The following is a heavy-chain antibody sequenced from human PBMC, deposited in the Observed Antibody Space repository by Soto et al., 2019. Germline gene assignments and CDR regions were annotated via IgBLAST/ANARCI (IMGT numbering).Heavy chain of an antibody. J-gene: IGHJ4*02. CDR1: GFTFSSYS. CDR3: ARGGGDYPFDY. V-gene: IGHV3-48*01. CDR2: ISSSSSTI. Sequence: GGSLRLSCAASGFTFSSYSMNWVRQAPGKGLEWVSYISSSSSTIYYADSVKGRFTISRDNAKNSLYLQMNSLRAEDTAVYYCARGGGDYPFDYWGQGTLVTVSS. D-gene: IGHD4-17*01.